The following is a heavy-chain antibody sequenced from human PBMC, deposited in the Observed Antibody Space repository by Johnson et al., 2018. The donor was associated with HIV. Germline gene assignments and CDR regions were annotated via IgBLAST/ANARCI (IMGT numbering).Heavy chain of an antibody. D-gene: IGHD6-6*01. CDR3: AQSLPYSSSVGFDI. CDR2: TRSKANSSAT. Sequence: VQLVESGGGVVQPGRSLRLSCAASGFTFSGSAMHWVRQASGKGLAWVGRTRSKANSSATAYAASVTGRLTISRDDSENTVYLQMNSLRAEDTAVYYCAQSLPYSSSVGFDIWGQGTMVTVSS. V-gene: IGHV3-73*01. CDR1: GFTFSGSA. J-gene: IGHJ3*02.